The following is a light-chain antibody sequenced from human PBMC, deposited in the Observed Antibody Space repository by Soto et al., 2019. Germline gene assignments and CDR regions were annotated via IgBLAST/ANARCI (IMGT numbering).Light chain of an antibody. CDR1: SGHSSYA. V-gene: IGLV4-69*01. Sequence: QLVLTQSPSASASLGASVKLTCTLSSGHSSYAIAWHQQQPEQGPRYLMKLNSDGSHSKGDGIPDRFSGSSSGAERYLTISSLQSEDEADYYCQTWGTGIHVFGGGTQLTVL. CDR2: LNSDGSH. CDR3: QTWGTGIHV. J-gene: IGLJ7*01.